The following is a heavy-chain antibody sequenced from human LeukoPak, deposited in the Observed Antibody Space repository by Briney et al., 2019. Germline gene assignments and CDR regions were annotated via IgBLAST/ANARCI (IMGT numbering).Heavy chain of an antibody. CDR2: MNAYNGNT. CDR1: GYTFTSYG. V-gene: IGHV1-18*01. Sequence: GASVKVSCKASGYTFTSYGISWVRQAPGQGLEWMGWMNAYNGNTNYAQKLQGRVTMTTDTSTSTAYMELRSLRSDDTAVYYCARDYGSGDQIGIRGSWYGEGGWFDPWGQGTLVTVSS. CDR3: ARDYGSGDQIGIRGSWYGEGGWFDP. J-gene: IGHJ5*02. D-gene: IGHD6-13*01.